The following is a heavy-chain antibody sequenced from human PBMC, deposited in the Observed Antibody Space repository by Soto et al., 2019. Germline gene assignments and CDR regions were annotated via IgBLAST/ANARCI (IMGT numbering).Heavy chain of an antibody. J-gene: IGHJ4*02. Sequence: GGSLRLSCRASGFTFSDFAMSWVRQAPGKGLEWVSSISSNGNYIYYADSMKGRFTISRDNAEKSLYLQMNSLRGEDTAVYYCARGTHYYDSIGYSHFFDYWGRGTLVTVSS. CDR3: ARGTHYYDSIGYSHFFDY. CDR2: ISSNGNYI. CDR1: GFTFSDFA. V-gene: IGHV3-21*01. D-gene: IGHD3-22*01.